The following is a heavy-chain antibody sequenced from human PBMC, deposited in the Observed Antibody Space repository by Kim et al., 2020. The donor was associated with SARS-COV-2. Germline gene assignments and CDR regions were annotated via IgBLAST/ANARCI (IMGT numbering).Heavy chain of an antibody. CDR2: IIHDGSQT. D-gene: IGHD6-19*01. J-gene: IGHJ4*02. CDR3: VKGDHWLGPCHS. CDR1: GFTFSNSG. Sequence: GGSLRLSCAASGFTFSNSGMHWVRQAPGKGLEWVAVIIHDGSQTFYTDSVKGRFTVSRDNSKNTLSLQMNSLRPEDTALYYCVKGDHWLGPCHSCGQGTLVTVSS. V-gene: IGHV3-30*18.